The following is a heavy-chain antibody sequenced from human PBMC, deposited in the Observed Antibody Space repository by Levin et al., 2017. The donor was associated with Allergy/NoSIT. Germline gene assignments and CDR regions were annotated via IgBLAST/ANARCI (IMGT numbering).Heavy chain of an antibody. Sequence: GGSLRLSCATSGFSFSSYWMTWVRQAPGKGLEWVANIKEDGSEKYFVDSVKDRFTISRDNAKNSLYLQMNSLRAEDTAVYYCARDAGWLQLQHGIFDNWGQGTLVTVSS. D-gene: IGHD5-24*01. V-gene: IGHV3-7*01. CDR3: ARDAGWLQLQHGIFDN. J-gene: IGHJ4*02. CDR2: IKEDGSEK. CDR1: GFSFSSYW.